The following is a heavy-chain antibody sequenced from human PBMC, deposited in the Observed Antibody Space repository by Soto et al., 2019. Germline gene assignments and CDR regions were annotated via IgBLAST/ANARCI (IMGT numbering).Heavy chain of an antibody. J-gene: IGHJ4*02. V-gene: IGHV1-24*01. CDR2: YDPEDAKT. CDR1: GYTLLELS. Sequence: ASVKVSCKLSGYTLLELSIHWVRQAPGKGLEWMGGYDPEDAKTIYAQKSQGRVIMTEDTSTNTAYLEVRGLRYEDTAVYYCASQNWRWREQFDHWGQGTLVTVSS. D-gene: IGHD1-1*01. CDR3: ASQNWRWREQFDH.